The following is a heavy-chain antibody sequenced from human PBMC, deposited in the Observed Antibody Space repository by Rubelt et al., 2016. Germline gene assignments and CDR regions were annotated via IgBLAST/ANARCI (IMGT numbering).Heavy chain of an antibody. CDR2: ISYSGST. V-gene: IGHV4-31*02. D-gene: IGHD5-18*01. CDR1: GSISSGGYF. J-gene: IGHJ4*02. Sequence: GSISSGGYFWSWIRQRPEKGLEWIGYISYSGSTYYNPSLKSRLTISLDTSKNQFSLNLSSATAADTAVYYCAREVRVAMVTIDYWGQGTLATVSS. CDR3: AREVRVAMVTIDY.